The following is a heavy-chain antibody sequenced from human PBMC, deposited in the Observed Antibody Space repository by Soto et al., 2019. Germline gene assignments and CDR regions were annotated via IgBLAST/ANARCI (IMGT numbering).Heavy chain of an antibody. J-gene: IGHJ6*02. Sequence: EVQLVESGGGLVQPGGSLRLSCAASGFTFSSYWMSWVRQAPGKGLEWVANIKQDGSEKYYVVSVRGRFTISRDNAKNSLYLQMNSLRAEDTAVYYCARDDDNIRSSYYYGLDVWGQGTTVTVSS. CDR1: GFTFSSYW. V-gene: IGHV3-7*01. D-gene: IGHD3-16*01. CDR2: IKQDGSEK. CDR3: ARDDDNIRSSYYYGLDV.